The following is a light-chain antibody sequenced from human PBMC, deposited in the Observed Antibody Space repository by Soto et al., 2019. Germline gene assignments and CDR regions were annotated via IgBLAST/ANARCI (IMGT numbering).Light chain of an antibody. CDR2: WAS. CDR3: QQYYSTTWM. V-gene: IGKV4-1*01. J-gene: IGKJ1*01. Sequence: DIVMTQSPDSLAVSLGERATINCKSSQSVLYSSNNKNYLAWYQQKPGQPPKLLIYWASTRESGVPDRFSGSGSGTDFTLTIISLQAEDVAVYYCQQYYSTTWMFGHGPKVDIK. CDR1: QSVLYSSNNKNY.